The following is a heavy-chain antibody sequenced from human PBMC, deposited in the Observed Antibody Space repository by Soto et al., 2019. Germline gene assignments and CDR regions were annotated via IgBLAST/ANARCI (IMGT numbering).Heavy chain of an antibody. V-gene: IGHV4-31*03. Sequence: SETLSLTCTVSGGSISSGSYCWSWIRQHPGKGLEWIGYIYYSGSTYYNPSLKSRVTISVDTSKNQFSLKLSSVTAADTAVYYCAIAVTTVTTYDYWGQGTLVTVSS. CDR1: GGSISSGSYC. CDR2: IYYSGST. D-gene: IGHD4-17*01. J-gene: IGHJ4*02. CDR3: AIAVTTVTTYDY.